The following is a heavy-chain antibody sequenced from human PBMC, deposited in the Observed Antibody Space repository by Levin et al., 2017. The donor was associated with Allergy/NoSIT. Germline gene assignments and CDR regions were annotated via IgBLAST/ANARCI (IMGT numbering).Heavy chain of an antibody. CDR2: IYSGGNT. J-gene: IGHJ4*02. CDR1: GFTISSNY. Sequence: TGGSLRLSCAASGFTISSNYTSWVRQAPGMGLEWVSIIYSGGNTYYADSVKGRFTISRDNSKNTLYLQMNTLRAEDTAVYYCASLHVFLQPPLYWGQGTLVTVSS. V-gene: IGHV3-66*01. D-gene: IGHD2/OR15-2a*01. CDR3: ASLHVFLQPPLY.